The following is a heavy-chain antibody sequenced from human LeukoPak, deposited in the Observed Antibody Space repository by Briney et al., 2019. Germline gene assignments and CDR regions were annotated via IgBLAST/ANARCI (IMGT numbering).Heavy chain of an antibody. V-gene: IGHV1-2*02. D-gene: IGHD6-6*01. CDR2: INPNSGGT. J-gene: IGHJ3*02. CDR3: ANWEGEYSSSMGAFDI. Sequence: GASVKVSCKASGYTFTGYYMHWVRQAPGQGLEWMGWINPNSGGTNYAQKFQGRVTMTRDTSISTAYMELSRLRSDDTAVYYCANWEGEYSSSMGAFDIWGQGTMVTVSS. CDR1: GYTFTGYY.